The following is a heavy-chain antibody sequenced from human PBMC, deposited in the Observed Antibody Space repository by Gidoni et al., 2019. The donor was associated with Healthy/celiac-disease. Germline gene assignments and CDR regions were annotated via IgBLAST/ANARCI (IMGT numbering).Heavy chain of an antibody. CDR3: ARDTAGHLDY. Sequence: QLQLQESGSGLVKPSPTLSLHCALSGGSISSGGYSWSWIRPPPGKGLEWIGYIYHSGSTYYNPSLKSRVTISVDRSKNQFSLKLSSVTAADTAVYYCARDTAGHLDYWGQGTLVTVSS. J-gene: IGHJ4*02. D-gene: IGHD2-21*02. V-gene: IGHV4-30-2*01. CDR2: IYHSGST. CDR1: GGSISSGGYS.